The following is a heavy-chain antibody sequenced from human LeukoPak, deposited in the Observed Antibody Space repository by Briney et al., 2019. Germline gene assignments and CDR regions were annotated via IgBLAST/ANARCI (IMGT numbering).Heavy chain of an antibody. CDR2: IYYNGNT. CDR3: ARSAELHYGSRRRLYYFDF. D-gene: IGHD3-10*01. Sequence: SETLSLTCSVSGGSLSGYYWGWIRQPPGKGLEWIGYIYYNGNTGYNPSLTSRLTISQDTSKSLFSLRLRSVTAADTALYFCARSAELHYGSRRRLYYFDFWGQGTLVIVSS. J-gene: IGHJ4*02. CDR1: GGSLSGYY. V-gene: IGHV4-59*12.